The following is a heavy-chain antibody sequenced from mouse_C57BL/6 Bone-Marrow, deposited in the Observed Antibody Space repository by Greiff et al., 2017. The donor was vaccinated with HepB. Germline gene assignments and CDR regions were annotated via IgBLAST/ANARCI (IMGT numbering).Heavy chain of an antibody. CDR3: TPTMITTRYYAMDY. CDR1: GYTFTSYW. V-gene: IGHV1-5*01. J-gene: IGHJ4*01. Sequence: VQLQQSGTVLARPGASVKMSCKTSGYTFTSYWMHWVKQRPGQGLEWIGAIYPGNSDTSYNQKFKGKAKLTAVTSASTAYMELSSLTNEDSAVYYCTPTMITTRYYAMDYWGQGTSVTVSS. D-gene: IGHD2-4*01. CDR2: IYPGNSDT.